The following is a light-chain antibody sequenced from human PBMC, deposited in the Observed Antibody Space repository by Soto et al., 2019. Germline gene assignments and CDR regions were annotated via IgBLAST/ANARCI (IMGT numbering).Light chain of an antibody. Sequence: EIVLTQSPATLSLSPGERATLSCRASQSVSSYLAWYQQKPGQAPRLLIYDASNRATGIPARFSGSGSGTDFTLTISSLEPEDFAVYYCQQRRNLPITFGQGTRLEIK. CDR1: QSVSSY. V-gene: IGKV3-11*01. CDR2: DAS. J-gene: IGKJ5*01. CDR3: QQRRNLPIT.